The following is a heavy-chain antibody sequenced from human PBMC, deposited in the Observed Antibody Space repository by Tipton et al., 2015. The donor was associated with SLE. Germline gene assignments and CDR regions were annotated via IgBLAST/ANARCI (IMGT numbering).Heavy chain of an antibody. CDR3: AAMYGDARTNWFDA. V-gene: IGHV4-30-4*08. D-gene: IGHD4-17*01. J-gene: IGHJ5*02. CDR2: VYYSGNT. Sequence: TLSLTCTVSGGSISSGDHHWSWIRQPAGKGLEWIGNVYYSGNTNYNPSLRSRVTISVDTSKNQFALDLRSVTAADTAVYYCAAMYGDARTNWFDAWGQGILVTVSS. CDR1: GGSISSGDHH.